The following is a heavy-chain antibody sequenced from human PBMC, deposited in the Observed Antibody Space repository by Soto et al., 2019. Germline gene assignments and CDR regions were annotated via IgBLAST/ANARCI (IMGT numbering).Heavy chain of an antibody. CDR1: GFTFSSYG. Sequence: GGSLRLSCAASGFTFSSYGMHWVRQAPGKGLEWVAVIWYDGSNKYYADSVKGRFTISRDNSKNTLYLQMNSLRAEDTAVYYCARDYSGYDPSRAAGPDYWGQGTLVTVSS. V-gene: IGHV3-33*01. CDR2: IWYDGSNK. D-gene: IGHD5-12*01. J-gene: IGHJ4*02. CDR3: ARDYSGYDPSRAAGPDY.